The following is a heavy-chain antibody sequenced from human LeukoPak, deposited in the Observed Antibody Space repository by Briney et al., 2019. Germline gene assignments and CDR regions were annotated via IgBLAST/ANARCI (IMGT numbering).Heavy chain of an antibody. CDR2: IHHSGST. D-gene: IGHD1-26*01. CDR3: ARMYSGTSYYFDF. V-gene: IGHV4-59*01. J-gene: IGHJ4*02. CDR1: GGSISSYY. Sequence: SETLSLTCTVSGGSISSYYWSWIRQPPGKGLEWIGCIHHSGSTNYNPSLKSRVTISVDTSKNQFSLRLISVAAADTAVYYCARMYSGTSYYFDFWGQGTLVTVSS.